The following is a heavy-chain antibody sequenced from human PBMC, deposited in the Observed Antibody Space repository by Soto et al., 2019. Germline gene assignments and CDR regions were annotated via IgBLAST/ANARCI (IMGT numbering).Heavy chain of an antibody. CDR3: AKEGEAVALRSYYFDY. J-gene: IGHJ4*02. Sequence: PGGSLRLSCAASGFTFSSYAMSWVRQAPGKGLEWVSAISGSGGSTYYADSVKGRFTISRDNSKNTLYLQMNSLRAEDTAVYYCAKEGEAVALRSYYFDYRGQGTLVTVSS. CDR2: ISGSGGST. CDR1: GFTFSSYA. V-gene: IGHV3-23*01. D-gene: IGHD6-19*01.